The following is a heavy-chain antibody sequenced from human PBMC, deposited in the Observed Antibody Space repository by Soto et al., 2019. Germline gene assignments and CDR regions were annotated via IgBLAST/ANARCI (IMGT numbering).Heavy chain of an antibody. CDR1: GFSLSTSGVG. CDR2: IYWDDEK. CDR3: APAYSSSWYWWFDP. Sequence: QITLKESGPTLVKPTQTLTLTCTFSGFSLSTSGVGVGWIRQPPGKALEWLALIYWDDEKRYSPSLKRRLTITKDTSKNQVVHTMTNMDPVDTATYYCAPAYSSSWYWWFDPWGQGTLVTVSS. J-gene: IGHJ5*02. D-gene: IGHD6-13*01. V-gene: IGHV2-5*02.